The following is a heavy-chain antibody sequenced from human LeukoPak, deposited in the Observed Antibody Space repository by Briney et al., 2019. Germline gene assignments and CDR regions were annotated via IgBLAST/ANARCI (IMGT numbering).Heavy chain of an antibody. V-gene: IGHV5-51*01. Sequence: GAPINISSESSGYSITSYWIGCVRQMPGKVLLWLGIIYPGDSDTRYSPSLQGEVTISADKSISTAYLQWISLKASDTAMYYCARLGQRLWFGENPTNNCFDPWGQGTLVTVSS. D-gene: IGHD3-10*01. J-gene: IGHJ5*02. CDR3: ARLGQRLWFGENPTNNCFDP. CDR1: GYSITSYW. CDR2: IYPGDSDT.